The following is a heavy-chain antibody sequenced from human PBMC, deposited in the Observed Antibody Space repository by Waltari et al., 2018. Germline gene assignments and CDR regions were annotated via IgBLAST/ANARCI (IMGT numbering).Heavy chain of an antibody. CDR3: VRHRTTYPLEIDY. V-gene: IGHV5-10-1*01. J-gene: IGHJ4*02. CDR1: GFSFTIHW. D-gene: IGHD2-2*01. CDR2: IDPSDTFR. Sequence: DVQLVQSGAEVKKPEESLRISCEGSGFSFTIHWISWVRQMPGNGLGWVGGIDPSDTFRNYGPAFEGHVTISVDQSLRTAYLQWDSLKASDTAIYYCVRHRTTYPLEIDYWGQGTLVTVSS.